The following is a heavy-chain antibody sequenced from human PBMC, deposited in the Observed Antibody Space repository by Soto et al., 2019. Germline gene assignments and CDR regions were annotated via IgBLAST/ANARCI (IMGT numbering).Heavy chain of an antibody. V-gene: IGHV4-30-4*01. CDR1: GGSISSGDYY. CDR2: INHSGST. CDR3: ARGGDMVRGVIPFDY. Sequence: SETLSLTCTVSGGSISSGDYYWSWIRQPPGKGLEWIGEINHSGSTNYNPSLKSGVTISVDTSKNQFSLKLSSLTAADTAVYYCARGGDMVRGVIPFDYWGQGTLVTVSS. D-gene: IGHD3-10*01. J-gene: IGHJ4*02.